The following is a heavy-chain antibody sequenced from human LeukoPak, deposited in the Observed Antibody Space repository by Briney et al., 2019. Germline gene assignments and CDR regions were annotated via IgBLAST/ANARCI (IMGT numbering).Heavy chain of an antibody. V-gene: IGHV4-30-4*08. Sequence: PSQTLSLTCTVSGGSISSGDYYWSWIRQPPGKGLEWIGYIYYSGSTYYNPSLKSRVTISVDTSKNQFSLKLSSVTAADTAVYYCARDPSAWWQRLNAFDIWGQRTMVTVSS. CDR1: GGSISSGDYY. D-gene: IGHD2-15*01. J-gene: IGHJ3*02. CDR3: ARDPSAWWQRLNAFDI. CDR2: IYYSGST.